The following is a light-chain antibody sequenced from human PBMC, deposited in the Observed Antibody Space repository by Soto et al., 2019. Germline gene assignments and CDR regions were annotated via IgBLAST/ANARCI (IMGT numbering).Light chain of an antibody. CDR3: QQYGSSPGT. CDR2: GAS. V-gene: IGKV3-20*01. Sequence: EIELTQSPGTLSLSLGERATLYCRASHSFSSSYLAWYQQKPGQAPRLLIYGASSRATGIPDRFSGSGSGTDFTLTIGRLEPEDFAVYYCQQYGSSPGTFGQGTKVDIK. J-gene: IGKJ1*01. CDR1: HSFSSSY.